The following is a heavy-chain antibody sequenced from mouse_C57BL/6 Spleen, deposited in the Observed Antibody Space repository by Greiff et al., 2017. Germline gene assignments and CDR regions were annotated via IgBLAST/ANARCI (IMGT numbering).Heavy chain of an antibody. CDR1: GFNIHDYY. Sequence: VQLQQSGAELVRPGASVKLSCTASGFNIHDYYMHWVKQRPEQGLEWIGRIDPEDGDTEYAPKFQGKATMTADTSSNTAYLQLSSLTSEDTAVYYCTTPYYYGSSPFAYWGQGTLVTVSA. CDR3: TTPYYYGSSPFAY. D-gene: IGHD1-1*01. J-gene: IGHJ3*01. V-gene: IGHV14-1*01. CDR2: IDPEDGDT.